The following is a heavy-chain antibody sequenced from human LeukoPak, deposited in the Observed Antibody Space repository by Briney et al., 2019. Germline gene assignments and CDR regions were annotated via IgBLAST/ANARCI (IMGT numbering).Heavy chain of an antibody. CDR3: AKSYSYASGNYLSFDY. CDR2: IYPDDSDT. Sequence: GESLKISCKGSGYSFTNYWIGWVRQMPGKGLEWMGIIYPDDSDTRYSPSFQGQVTISADKSISTAWLQWSSLKASDTAIYYCAKSYSYASGNYLSFDYWGQGTLVTVSS. V-gene: IGHV5-51*01. CDR1: GYSFTNYW. D-gene: IGHD3-10*01. J-gene: IGHJ4*02.